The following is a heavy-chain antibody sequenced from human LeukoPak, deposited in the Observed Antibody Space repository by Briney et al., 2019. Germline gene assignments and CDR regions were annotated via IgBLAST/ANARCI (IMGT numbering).Heavy chain of an antibody. V-gene: IGHV3-53*01. Sequence: GGSLRLSCAASGFTVSSNYMSWVRQAPGKGLEWVAVIYSGGSTYCADSVKGRFTISRDNSKNTLYLQMNSLRAEDTAVYYCARDLGSRALGYWGQGTLVTVSS. CDR3: ARDLGSRALGY. D-gene: IGHD3-16*01. CDR1: GFTVSSNY. CDR2: IYSGGST. J-gene: IGHJ4*02.